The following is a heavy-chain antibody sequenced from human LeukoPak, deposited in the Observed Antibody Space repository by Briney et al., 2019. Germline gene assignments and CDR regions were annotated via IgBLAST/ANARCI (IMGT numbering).Heavy chain of an antibody. J-gene: IGHJ4*02. V-gene: IGHV4-39*02. CDR1: GGSISSSSYY. D-gene: IGHD6-19*01. Sequence: TSETLSLTCTVTGGSISSSSYYWGWIRQPPGKRLEWIGSICYDGSTYYNPSLKSRVTISVDTSKNQFSLKLSSVTAADTAVYYCAREAAVAGNFDYWGQGTLVTVSS. CDR2: ICYDGST. CDR3: AREAAVAGNFDY.